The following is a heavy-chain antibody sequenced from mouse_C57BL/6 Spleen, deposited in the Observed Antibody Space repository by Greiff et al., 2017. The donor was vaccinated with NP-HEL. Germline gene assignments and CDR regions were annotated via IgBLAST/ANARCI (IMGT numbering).Heavy chain of an antibody. CDR3: ARDVTTVVARRGAMDY. V-gene: IGHV1-64*01. Sequence: QVQLKESGAELVKPGASVKLSCKASGYTFTSYWMHWVKQRPGQGLEWIGMIHPNSGSTNYNEKFKSKATLTVDKSSSTAYMQLSSLTSEDSAVYYCARDVTTVVARRGAMDYWGQGTSVTVSS. CDR1: GYTFTSYW. D-gene: IGHD1-1*01. CDR2: IHPNSGST. J-gene: IGHJ4*01.